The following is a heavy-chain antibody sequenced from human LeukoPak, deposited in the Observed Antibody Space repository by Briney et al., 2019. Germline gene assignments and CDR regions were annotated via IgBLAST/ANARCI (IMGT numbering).Heavy chain of an antibody. CDR3: ARHADKAAAGAVDY. Sequence: PSETLSLTCTVSGGSISSYYWSWIRQPPGKGLEWIGYIYYSGSTNYNPSLKSRVTMSVDTSKNQFSLKLSSVTAADTAVYYCARHADKAAAGAVDYWGQGTLVTVSS. V-gene: IGHV4-59*08. D-gene: IGHD6-13*01. CDR2: IYYSGST. J-gene: IGHJ4*02. CDR1: GGSISSYY.